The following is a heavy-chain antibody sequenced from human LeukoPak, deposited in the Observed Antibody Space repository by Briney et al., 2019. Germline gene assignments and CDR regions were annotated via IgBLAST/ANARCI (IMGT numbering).Heavy chain of an antibody. J-gene: IGHJ4*02. CDR3: ARDHYYDSSGHFDY. CDR1: GFTFSSYA. Sequence: SGGSLRLSCAASGFTFSSYAMHWVRQAPGKGLEWVAVISYDGSNKYYADSVKGRFTISRDNSKNTLYLQMNSLRAEDTAVYYCARDHYYDSSGHFDYWGQGTLVTVSS. CDR2: ISYDGSNK. D-gene: IGHD3-22*01. V-gene: IGHV3-30-3*01.